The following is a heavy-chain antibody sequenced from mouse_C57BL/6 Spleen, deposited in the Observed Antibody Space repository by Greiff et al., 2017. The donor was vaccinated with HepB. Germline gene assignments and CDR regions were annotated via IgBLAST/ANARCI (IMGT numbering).Heavy chain of an antibody. CDR1: GFTFSDYG. CDR3: ARRAYGSSYPYAMDY. CDR2: IGSGSSTI. Sequence: EVKLVESGGGLVKPGGSLKLSCAASGFTFSDYGMHWVRQAPEKGLEWVAYIGSGSSTIYYADTVKGRFTISRDNAKNTLFLQMTSLRSEDTAMYYCARRAYGSSYPYAMDYWGQGTSVTVSS. D-gene: IGHD1-1*01. V-gene: IGHV5-17*01. J-gene: IGHJ4*01.